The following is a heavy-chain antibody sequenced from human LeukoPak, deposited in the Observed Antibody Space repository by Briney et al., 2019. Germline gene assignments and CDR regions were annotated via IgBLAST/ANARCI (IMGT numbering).Heavy chain of an antibody. CDR3: ARNSGHRLMGMTNYFDY. CDR1: GYTFTSYI. J-gene: IGHJ4*02. D-gene: IGHD2-8*01. V-gene: IGHV1-18*01. CDR2: ISSYHGNT. Sequence: ASVKVSCKASGYTFTSYIITWVRQAPGQGLEGMGWISSYHGNTNYAQKLQGRVTMTTDTSTSTAYMELRSLRSDDTAMYYCARNSGHRLMGMTNYFDYWGQGTLVTVSS.